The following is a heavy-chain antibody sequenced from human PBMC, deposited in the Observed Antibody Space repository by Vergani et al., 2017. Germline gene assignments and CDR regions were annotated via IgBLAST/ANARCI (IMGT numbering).Heavy chain of an antibody. CDR2: INPSGGST. Sequence: QVQLVESGGGVVQPGRSLRLSCAASGFTFSSYYMHWVRQAPGQGLEWIGIINPSGGSTSYAQKFQGRVTMTRDTSTSTVYMELSSLRSEDTAVYYCTRGWYYDSIAYWAYWGQGTLVTVSS. CDR1: GFTFSSYY. J-gene: IGHJ4*02. CDR3: TRGWYYDSIAYWAY. V-gene: IGHV1-46*03. D-gene: IGHD3-22*01.